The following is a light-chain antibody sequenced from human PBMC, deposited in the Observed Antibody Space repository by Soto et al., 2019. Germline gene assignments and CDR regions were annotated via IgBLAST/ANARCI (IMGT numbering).Light chain of an antibody. J-gene: IGLJ2*01. CDR1: TGVVTSGHS. CDR2: STD. Sequence: QAVVTQEPSLTVSPGGTVTLTCASSTGVVTSGHSANWLQQKPGQAPRALIYSTDTKHSWTPARFSGSLLGGKAALTLSGVQPEDEADYYCLLSYGGVVIFGGGTKVTVL. V-gene: IGLV7-43*01. CDR3: LLSYGGVVI.